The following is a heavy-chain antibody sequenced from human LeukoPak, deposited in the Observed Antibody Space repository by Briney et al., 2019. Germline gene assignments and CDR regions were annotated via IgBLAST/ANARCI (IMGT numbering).Heavy chain of an antibody. CDR1: GYSISSGYY. V-gene: IGHV4-61*01. D-gene: IGHD6-13*01. CDR2: IYYSGST. J-gene: IGHJ4*02. Sequence: PSETLSLTCAVSGYSISSGYYWSWIRQPPGKGLEWIGYIYYSGSTNYNPSLKSRVTISVDTSKNQFSLKLSSVTAADTAVYYCARGTAAGDYWGQGTLVTVSS. CDR3: ARGTAAGDY.